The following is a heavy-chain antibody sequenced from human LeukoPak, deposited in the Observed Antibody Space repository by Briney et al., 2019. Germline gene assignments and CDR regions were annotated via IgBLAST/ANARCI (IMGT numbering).Heavy chain of an antibody. D-gene: IGHD2-2*01. CDR1: GYTFTGYY. CDR3: ASYYCSSTSCYDY. V-gene: IGHV1-2*02. J-gene: IGHJ4*02. CDR2: INPNSGGT. Sequence: ASVKVSCKASGYTFTGYYMHWVRQAPGQGLEWMGWINPNSGGTNYAQKFQGRVTMTRDTSISTAYMELSRLRSDDTAVYYCASYYCSSTSCYDYWGQGTLVTVSS.